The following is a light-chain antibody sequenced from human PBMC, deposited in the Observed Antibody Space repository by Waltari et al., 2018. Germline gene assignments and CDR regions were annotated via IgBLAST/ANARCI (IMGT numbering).Light chain of an antibody. CDR3: QQATGFPLT. CDR2: EIS. J-gene: IGKJ4*01. Sequence: DIQMTQSPSSVSASVGDRVTITCRASQTISAWLAWYQQKPGKAPRLLIYEISDLQGGVPSRFSGSVSGTDFTLTISNVQPEDSATYYCQQATGFPLTFGGGTKVEI. CDR1: QTISAW. V-gene: IGKV1D-12*01.